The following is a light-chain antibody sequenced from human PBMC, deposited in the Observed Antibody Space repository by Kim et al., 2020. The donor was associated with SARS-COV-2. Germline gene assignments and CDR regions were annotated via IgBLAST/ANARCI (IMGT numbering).Light chain of an antibody. CDR2: AVL. V-gene: IGKV1-17*01. Sequence: DIQMTQTPSSLSASVGDRVSITCRASEDSRNDLAWYQHQPGQAPKRLIYAVLRLQSGVPSRFSGSGYGAEFTLTISSLQPEDFATYYCLQHRSYPYTFGQGTRLEIK. J-gene: IGKJ5*01. CDR1: EDSRND. CDR3: LQHRSYPYT.